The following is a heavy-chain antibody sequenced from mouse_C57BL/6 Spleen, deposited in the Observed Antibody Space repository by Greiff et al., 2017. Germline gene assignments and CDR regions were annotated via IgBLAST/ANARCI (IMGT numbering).Heavy chain of an antibody. J-gene: IGHJ3*01. CDR3: ARHYGNYAWFAY. CDR2: ISSGGSYT. CDR1: GFTFSSYG. V-gene: IGHV5-6*01. D-gene: IGHD2-1*01. Sequence: EVQLVESGGDLVKPGGSLKLSCAASGFTFSSYGMSWVRQTPDKRLEWVATISSGGSYTYYPDSVKGRFTISRDNAKNTLYLQMSSLKSEDTAIYYCARHYGNYAWFAYWGQGTLVTVSA.